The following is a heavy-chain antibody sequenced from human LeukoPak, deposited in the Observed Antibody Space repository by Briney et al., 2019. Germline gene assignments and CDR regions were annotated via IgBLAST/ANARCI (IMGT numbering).Heavy chain of an antibody. CDR2: IYHSGST. Sequence: PSETLSLTCTVSHCSISSNYYWGWIRQPPGKGLEWIGSIYHSGSTYYNPSLKSRVTISVDTSKNQFSLKLTSVTAADTAVYYCARSSGYMSYWGQGTLVTVPS. V-gene: IGHV4-38-2*02. J-gene: IGHJ4*02. D-gene: IGHD3-22*01. CDR1: HCSISSNYY. CDR3: ARSSGYMSY.